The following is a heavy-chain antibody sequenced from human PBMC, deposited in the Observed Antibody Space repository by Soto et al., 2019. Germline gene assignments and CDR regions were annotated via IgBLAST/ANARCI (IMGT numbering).Heavy chain of an antibody. CDR2: ISYDGSNK. CDR3: ATGDYYYYYGMDV. Sequence: GGSLRLSCAASGFTFSSYGMHWVRQAPGKGLEWVAVISYDGSNKYYADSVKGRFTISRDNSKNTLYLQMNSLRAEDTAVDYCATGDYYYYYGMDVWGQGTTVTVSS. D-gene: IGHD3-10*01. V-gene: IGHV3-30*03. J-gene: IGHJ6*02. CDR1: GFTFSSYG.